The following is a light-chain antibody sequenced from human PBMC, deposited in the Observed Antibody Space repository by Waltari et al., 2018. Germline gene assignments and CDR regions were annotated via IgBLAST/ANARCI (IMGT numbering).Light chain of an antibody. CDR2: LGS. Sequence: DIVMTQSPLSLPVTPGEPASISCRSSQSLLHSNGYNYLDWYLQKPGQSPQLLIYLGSNRASGVPDRFSGSGSGTDFTLKISRVEAEDVGVYYCMQAPQTNTFGQGTKLEIK. CDR1: QSLLHSNGYNY. V-gene: IGKV2-28*01. CDR3: MQAPQTNT. J-gene: IGKJ2*01.